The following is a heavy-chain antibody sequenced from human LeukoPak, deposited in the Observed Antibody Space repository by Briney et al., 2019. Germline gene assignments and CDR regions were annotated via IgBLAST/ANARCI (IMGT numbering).Heavy chain of an antibody. V-gene: IGHV4-59*01. Sequence: SETLSLTCTVSGGSISSYYWSWIRQPPGKGLEWIGYIYYSGSTNYNPSLKSRVTISVDTSKNQFSLKLSSVTAADTAVYYCARAHSSPSGTFDYWGQGALVTASS. J-gene: IGHJ4*02. CDR2: IYYSGST. CDR3: ARAHSSPSGTFDY. CDR1: GGSISSYY. D-gene: IGHD6-6*01.